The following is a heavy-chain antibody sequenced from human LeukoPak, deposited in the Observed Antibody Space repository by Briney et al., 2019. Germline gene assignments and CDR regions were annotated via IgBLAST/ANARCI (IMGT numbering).Heavy chain of an antibody. Sequence: PSETLSLTCIVSGGSISSSTYFWGWIRQPPGKGLEWIGIISYNGTTYYNPSLKSRVTISVDTSKNQFSLKLSSVTAADTAVYYCARITGGYDAPYYFDYWGQGTLVTVSS. CDR2: ISYNGTT. V-gene: IGHV4-39*07. CDR3: ARITGGYDAPYYFDY. J-gene: IGHJ4*02. CDR1: GGSISSSTYF. D-gene: IGHD5-12*01.